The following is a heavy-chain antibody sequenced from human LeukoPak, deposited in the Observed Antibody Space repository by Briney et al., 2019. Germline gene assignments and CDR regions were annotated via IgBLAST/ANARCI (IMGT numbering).Heavy chain of an antibody. J-gene: IGHJ4*02. Sequence: SETLSLTCVVYGGSFSGYYWSWIRQPPGKGLEWIGEINHSGSTNYNPSLKSRVTISVDTSKNQFSLKLSSVTAADTAVYYCALWFGGGFDYWGQGTLVTVSS. CDR2: INHSGST. CDR3: ALWFGGGFDY. D-gene: IGHD3-10*01. CDR1: GGSFSGYY. V-gene: IGHV4-34*01.